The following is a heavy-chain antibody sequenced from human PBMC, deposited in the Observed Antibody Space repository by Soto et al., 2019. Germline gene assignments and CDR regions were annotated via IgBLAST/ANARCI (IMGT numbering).Heavy chain of an antibody. CDR1: GGSFSGYY. V-gene: IGHV4-34*01. CDR3: GRALYSSGWYYAFDI. D-gene: IGHD6-19*01. J-gene: IGHJ3*02. Sequence: QVQLQQWGAGLLKPSETLSLTCAVYGGSFSGYYWSWIRQPPGKGLEWIGEINHSGSTNYNPSLKSRFTISVDTSKNQFSLKLSSVTAADTAVYYCGRALYSSGWYYAFDIWGQGTMVTVSS. CDR2: INHSGST.